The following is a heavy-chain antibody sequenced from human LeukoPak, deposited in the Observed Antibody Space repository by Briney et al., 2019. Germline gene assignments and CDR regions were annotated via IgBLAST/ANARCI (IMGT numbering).Heavy chain of an antibody. CDR2: INSDGSST. CDR3: ARARRDCSGGSCYPDYNWFDP. CDR1: GFTFSTYW. Sequence: GGSLRLSCAASGFTFSTYWMHWVRQAPGRGLVWVSRINSDGSSTSYADSVKGRFTISRDNAKNSLYLQMNSLRAEDTAVYYCARARRDCSGGSCYPDYNWFDPWGQGTLVTVSS. D-gene: IGHD2-15*01. V-gene: IGHV3-74*01. J-gene: IGHJ5*02.